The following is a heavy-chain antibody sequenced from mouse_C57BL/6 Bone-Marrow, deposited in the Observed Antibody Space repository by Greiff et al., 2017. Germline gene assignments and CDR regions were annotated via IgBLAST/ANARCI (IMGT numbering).Heavy chain of an antibody. D-gene: IGHD1-1*02. CDR1: GFTFTDYY. CDR2: IRNKANGYTT. V-gene: IGHV7-3*01. Sequence: EVQLQESGGGLVQPGGSLSLSCAASGFTFTDYYMSWVRQPPGKALEWLGFIRNKANGYTTEYSASVKGRFTTSRDNSQSILYLHMNALRAEDSASYYCARAVANWPYFDYWGQGTTLTVSS. CDR3: ARAVANWPYFDY. J-gene: IGHJ2*01.